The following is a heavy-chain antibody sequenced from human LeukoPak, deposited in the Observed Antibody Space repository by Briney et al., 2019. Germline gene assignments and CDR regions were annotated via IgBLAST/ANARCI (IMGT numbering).Heavy chain of an antibody. CDR2: IYYSGST. D-gene: IGHD3-16*01. V-gene: IGHV4-59*08. CDR3: ARIPGGYALYYFDY. CDR1: GGSISSYY. Sequence: SETLSLTCTVSGGSISSYYWSWIRQPPGKGLEWIGYIYYSGSTNYTPSLKSRVTISVDTSKNQFSLKLSSVTAADTAVYYCARIPGGYALYYFDYWGQGTLVTVSS. J-gene: IGHJ4*02.